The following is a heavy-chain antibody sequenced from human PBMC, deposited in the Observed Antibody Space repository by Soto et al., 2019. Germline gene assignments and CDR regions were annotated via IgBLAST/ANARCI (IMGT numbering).Heavy chain of an antibody. CDR2: LSSRGGST. CDR3: ATQVAVVGDFDH. D-gene: IGHD3-22*01. Sequence: EVQLLESGGGSVQHGGYLRLSCADSGFSFSRYSMMWVRQAPGKGREWGSGLSSRGGSTYYADSVNCRFTMSRDHSKSTLYLQMNSLRAEDTAVYYCATQVAVVGDFDHLGQGTLFTVSS. J-gene: IGHJ4*02. CDR1: GFSFSRYS. V-gene: IGHV3-23*01.